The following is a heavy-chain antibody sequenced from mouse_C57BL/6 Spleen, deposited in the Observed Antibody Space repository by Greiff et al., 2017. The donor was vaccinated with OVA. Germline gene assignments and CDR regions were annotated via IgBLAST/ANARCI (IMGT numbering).Heavy chain of an antibody. CDR3: ATGTGAMDF. D-gene: IGHD3-3*01. CDR2: INPSRGYT. Sequence: LVESGAELAKPGASVKLSCKASGYTFTSYWMHWVKQRPGQGLEWIGYINPSRGYTKYNQKLKDKATLTADTSSSTAYMQLSRLTYEDSAVYYCATGTGAMDFWGQGTSVTVSS. V-gene: IGHV1-7*01. CDR1: GYTFTSYW. J-gene: IGHJ4*01.